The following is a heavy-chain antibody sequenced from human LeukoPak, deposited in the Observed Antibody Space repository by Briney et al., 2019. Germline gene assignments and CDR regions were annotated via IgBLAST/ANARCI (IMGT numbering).Heavy chain of an antibody. J-gene: IGHJ6*02. CDR2: ISYDGSNK. D-gene: IGHD6-19*01. CDR3: ARQYSSGWYVSDYYYGMDV. V-gene: IGHV3-30-3*01. Sequence: GGSLRLSCAASGFTFSSYAMHWVRQAPGKGLEWVAVISYDGSNKYYADSVKGRFTTSRDNSKNTLYLQMNSLRAEDTAVYYCARQYSSGWYVSDYYYGMDVWGQGTTVTVSS. CDR1: GFTFSSYA.